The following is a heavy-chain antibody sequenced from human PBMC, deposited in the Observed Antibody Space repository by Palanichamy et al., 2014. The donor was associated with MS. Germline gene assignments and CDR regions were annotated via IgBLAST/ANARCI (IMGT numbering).Heavy chain of an antibody. CDR2: IHHSGGT. J-gene: IGHJ4*02. CDR3: ARNGYYCIDY. Sequence: QVQLQESDPGLVQPSGTLSLTCGVFGDSIGSSDWWSWVRQSPGKGLEWIGEIHHSGGTNYNPSLKSRVTISVDRSKNQFSLNLRSVSAADTAIYYCARNGYYCIDYWGQGTLVTVSS. D-gene: IGHD3-22*01. CDR1: GDSIGSSDW. V-gene: IGHV4-4*02.